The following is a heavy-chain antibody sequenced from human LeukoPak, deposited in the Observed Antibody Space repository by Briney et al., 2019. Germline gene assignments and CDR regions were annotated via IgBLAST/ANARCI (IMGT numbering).Heavy chain of an antibody. CDR2: ISSSGSTI. V-gene: IGHV3-48*04. CDR3: ARSLGEEGVVDFDY. D-gene: IGHD3-16*01. J-gene: IGHJ4*02. Sequence: GGSLRLSCGASGFSFSDYTMKWVRQAPGKGLEWVSYISSSGSTIYYADSVKGRFTISRDNAKNSLYLQMNSLRSEDTAVYYCARSLGEEGVVDFDYWGQGTQVTVSS. CDR1: GFSFSDYT.